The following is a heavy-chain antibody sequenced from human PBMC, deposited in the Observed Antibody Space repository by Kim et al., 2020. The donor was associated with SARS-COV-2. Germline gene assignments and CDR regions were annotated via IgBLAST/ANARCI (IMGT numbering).Heavy chain of an antibody. Sequence: SETLSLTCTVSGGSVSSGSYYWNWIRQPPGKGLEWIGYVHYRGTTNYNPSLKSRVTISLDTSKNQFSLKLSSVIAADTAVYYCARDALYCRSTRCPFDYWGQGTLVTVSS. V-gene: IGHV4-61*01. CDR1: GGSVSSGSYY. CDR2: VHYRGTT. J-gene: IGHJ4*02. CDR3: ARDALYCRSTRCPFDY. D-gene: IGHD2-2*01.